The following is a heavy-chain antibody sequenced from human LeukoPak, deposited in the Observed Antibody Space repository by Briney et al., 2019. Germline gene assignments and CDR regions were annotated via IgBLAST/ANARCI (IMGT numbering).Heavy chain of an antibody. CDR2: IYYSGST. D-gene: IGHD2-15*01. V-gene: IGHV4-30-4*08. Sequence: SQTLSLTCTVSGGSISSGDYYWSWIRQPPGKGLEWIGYIYYSGSTYYNPSLKSRVTISVDTSKNQFSLKLSSVTAADTAVYYCAREVVAATRDGLDPWGQGTLVTVSS. CDR1: GGSISSGDYY. J-gene: IGHJ5*02. CDR3: AREVVAATRDGLDP.